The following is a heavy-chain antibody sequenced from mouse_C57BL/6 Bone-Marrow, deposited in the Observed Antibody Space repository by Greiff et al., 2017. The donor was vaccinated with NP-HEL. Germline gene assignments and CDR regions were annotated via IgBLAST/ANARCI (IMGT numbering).Heavy chain of an antibody. D-gene: IGHD2-2*01. CDR1: GSTFTSYT. V-gene: IGHV1-4*01. J-gene: IGHJ3*01. CDR2: INPSSGYT. CDR3: AKRGWLPAWFAY. Sequence: VPLVESGAELARPGASVKMPCKASGSTFTSYTMHWVKQRPGQGLEWIGYINPSSGYTKYNQKFKDKATLTADKSSSTAYMQLSSLTSEDSAVYYCAKRGWLPAWFAYWGQGTLVTVSA.